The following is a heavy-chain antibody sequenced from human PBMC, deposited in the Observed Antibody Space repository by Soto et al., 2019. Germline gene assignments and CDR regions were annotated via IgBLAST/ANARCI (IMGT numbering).Heavy chain of an antibody. CDR3: ARPSFDI. J-gene: IGHJ3*02. V-gene: IGHV3-48*01. CDR1: GFTSSTYS. CDR2: ISTSSSTI. Sequence: EVQLVESGGDLVQPGGSLRLSCAAPGFTSSTYSMNGVRQAPGKGLEWVSYISTSSSTIYYADSVKGRFTISRDNAKNSLYLQMNSLRAEDTAVYYCARPSFDIWGQGTMVTVSS.